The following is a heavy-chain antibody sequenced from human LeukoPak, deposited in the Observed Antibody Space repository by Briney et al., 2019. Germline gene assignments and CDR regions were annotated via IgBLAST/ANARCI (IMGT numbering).Heavy chain of an antibody. CDR3: ARARLAVSGNYFEN. CDR2: IKEDGSEK. J-gene: IGHJ4*02. CDR1: GFTLSTYW. V-gene: IGHV3-7*04. D-gene: IGHD6-19*01. Sequence: GGSLRLSCAASGFTLSTYWMSWVRQAPGRGLEWVANIKEDGSEKYYVDSVKGRFTISRDNAKNSLYLQMNSLRVEDTAVYHCARARLAVSGNYFENWGQGTLVTVSS.